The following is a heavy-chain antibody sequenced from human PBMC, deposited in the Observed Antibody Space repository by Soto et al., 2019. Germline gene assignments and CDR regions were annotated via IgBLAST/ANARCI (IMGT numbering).Heavy chain of an antibody. D-gene: IGHD6-13*01. V-gene: IGHV4-59*01. Sequence: PSETLSLTCTVSGGSISSYYWSWIRQPPGEGLEWIGYIYYSGSTNYNPSLKSRVTISVDTSKNQFSLKLSSVTAADTAVYYCARRVWIAAGPFDYWGQGTLVTVSS. J-gene: IGHJ4*02. CDR1: GGSISSYY. CDR3: ARRVWIAAGPFDY. CDR2: IYYSGST.